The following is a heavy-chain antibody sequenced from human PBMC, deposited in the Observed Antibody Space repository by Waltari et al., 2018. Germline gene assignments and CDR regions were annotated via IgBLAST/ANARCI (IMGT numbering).Heavy chain of an antibody. CDR2: IYTSGST. Sequence: QVQLQESGPGLVKPSETLSLTCTVSGGSISSYYWSWIRQPAGKGLEWIGRIYTSGSTNYSPSLKSRVTMSVDTSKNQFSLKLSSVTAADTAVYYCASLFLDDFWSGYHYWGQGTLVTVSS. V-gene: IGHV4-4*07. CDR3: ASLFLDDFWSGYHY. D-gene: IGHD3-3*01. J-gene: IGHJ4*02. CDR1: GGSISSYY.